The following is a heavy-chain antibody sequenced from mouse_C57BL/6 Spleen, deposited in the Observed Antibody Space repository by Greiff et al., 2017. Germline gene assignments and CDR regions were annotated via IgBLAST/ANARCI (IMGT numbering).Heavy chain of an antibody. D-gene: IGHD1-1*01. CDR3: ARGYYGSSPFYYFDY. CDR1: GYTFTSYW. CDR2: IYPGSGST. J-gene: IGHJ2*01. V-gene: IGHV1-55*01. Sequence: QVQLQQPGAELVKPGASVKMSCKASGYTFTSYWITWVKQRPGQGLEWIGDIYPGSGSTNYNEKFKSKATLTVDTSSSTAYMQLSSLTSEDSAVXYCARGYYGSSPFYYFDYWGQGTTLTVSS.